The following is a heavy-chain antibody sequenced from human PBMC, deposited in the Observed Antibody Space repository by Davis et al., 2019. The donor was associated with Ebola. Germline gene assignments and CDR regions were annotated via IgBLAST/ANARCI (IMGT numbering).Heavy chain of an antibody. V-gene: IGHV3-33*01. J-gene: IGHJ6*02. CDR2: IWYDGSNK. Sequence: GGSLRLSCAASGFTFSSYGMHWVRQAPGKGLEWVAVIWYDGSNKYYADSVKGRFTISRDNSKNTLYLQMNSLRAEDTAVYYCARDLFPARPPPIYGMDVWGQGTTVTVSS. CDR3: ARDLFPARPPPIYGMDV. CDR1: GFTFSSYG. D-gene: IGHD2-15*01.